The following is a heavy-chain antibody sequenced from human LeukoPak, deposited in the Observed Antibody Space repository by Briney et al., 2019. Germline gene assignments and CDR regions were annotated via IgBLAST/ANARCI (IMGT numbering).Heavy chain of an antibody. CDR3: ATVPAATDYYYMDV. Sequence: ASVKVSCEASGGTFSSYAISWVRQAPGQGLGWMGGLIPIFGTAKYAQKFQGSVTITTDESTRTAYMELSSLRSEDTAVYYCATVPAATDYYYMDVWGKGTTVTVSS. D-gene: IGHD2-2*01. CDR1: GGTFSSYA. CDR2: LIPIFGTA. J-gene: IGHJ6*03. V-gene: IGHV1-69*05.